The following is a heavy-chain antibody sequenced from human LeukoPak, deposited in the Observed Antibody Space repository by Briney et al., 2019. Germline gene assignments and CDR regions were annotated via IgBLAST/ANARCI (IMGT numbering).Heavy chain of an antibody. CDR1: GFIVSSYY. CDR3: ARGGLNSDFDY. J-gene: IGHJ4*02. Sequence: GGSLRLSCAASGFIVSSYYMSWVRQAPGKGLEWVSGIYTGGTTYYADSVKGRFTISRDNSKNTLYLQMNSRIVEDTAMYYCARGGLNSDFDYWGQGTLVTVSS. D-gene: IGHD2-21*01. CDR2: IYTGGTT. V-gene: IGHV3-66*01.